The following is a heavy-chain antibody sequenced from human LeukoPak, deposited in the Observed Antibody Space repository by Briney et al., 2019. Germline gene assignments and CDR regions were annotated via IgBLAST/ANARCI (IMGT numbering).Heavy chain of an antibody. Sequence: PRGSLRLSCAASGLTFSSYSMNWVRQAPGKGLEWISYISSGSSAIYYADSVKGRFTISRDNAKNSLYLQTNSLRAEDTAVYYCAAQSGSGSNYPDYWGQGTLVTVSS. D-gene: IGHD3-10*01. V-gene: IGHV3-48*01. CDR3: AAQSGSGSNYPDY. J-gene: IGHJ4*02. CDR2: ISSGSSAI. CDR1: GLTFSSYS.